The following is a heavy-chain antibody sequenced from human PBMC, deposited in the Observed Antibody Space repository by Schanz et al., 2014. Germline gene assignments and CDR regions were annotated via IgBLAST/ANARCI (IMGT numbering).Heavy chain of an antibody. CDR2: VSSSSSYT. CDR3: AKGRFGELSAFDI. Sequence: QVQLVESGGDLVKPGGSLRLSCAASGFTFSDYYMSWIRQAPGKGLEWVSYVSSSSSYTHYADSVKGRFTISRDNAKNSLYLQMNSLRAEDTAVYYCAKGRFGELSAFDIWGQGTMVTVSS. CDR1: GFTFSDYY. D-gene: IGHD3-10*01. J-gene: IGHJ3*02. V-gene: IGHV3-11*05.